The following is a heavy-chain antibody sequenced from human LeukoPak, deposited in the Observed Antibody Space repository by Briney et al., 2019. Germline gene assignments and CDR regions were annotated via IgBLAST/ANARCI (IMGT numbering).Heavy chain of an antibody. J-gene: IGHJ6*03. V-gene: IGHV3-21*01. Sequence: GGSLRLSCAASGFTLSTYSMNWVRQAPGKGLEWVSSISSSTTYIYYADSVKGRFTISRDNAKNSLYLQMNTLRAEDTAVYYCARGRDFWSGYSGDYYYYMDVWGKGTTVTVSS. D-gene: IGHD3-3*01. CDR3: ARGRDFWSGYSGDYYYYMDV. CDR1: GFTLSTYS. CDR2: ISSSTTYI.